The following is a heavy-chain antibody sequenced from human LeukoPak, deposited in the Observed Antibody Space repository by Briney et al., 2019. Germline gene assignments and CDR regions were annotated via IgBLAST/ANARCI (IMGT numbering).Heavy chain of an antibody. CDR1: GFTFSSYS. D-gene: IGHD1-26*01. CDR2: ISSSSSYI. Sequence: PGGSLRLSCAASGFTFSSYSTNWVRQAPGKGLEWVSSISSSSSYIISADSVKGRFTISRDNAKNSLYLQMNRLRAEDTAVYYCARSPELTHYYYYYYMGVWGKGTTVTVSS. CDR3: ARSPELTHYYYYYYMGV. V-gene: IGHV3-21*01. J-gene: IGHJ6*03.